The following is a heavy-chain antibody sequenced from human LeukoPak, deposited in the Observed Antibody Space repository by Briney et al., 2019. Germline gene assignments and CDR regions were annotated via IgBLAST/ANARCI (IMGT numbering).Heavy chain of an antibody. CDR2: IYYSGST. CDR1: GGSISSYY. CDR3: ARDYYDSRGEAFDI. V-gene: IGHV4-59*01. D-gene: IGHD3-22*01. J-gene: IGHJ3*02. Sequence: PSETLSLTCTVSGGSISSYYWSWIRQPPGKGLEWIGYIYYSGSTNYNPSLKSRVTISVDTSKNQFSLKLNSVTAADTAVYYCARDYYDSRGEAFDIWGQGTMVTVSS.